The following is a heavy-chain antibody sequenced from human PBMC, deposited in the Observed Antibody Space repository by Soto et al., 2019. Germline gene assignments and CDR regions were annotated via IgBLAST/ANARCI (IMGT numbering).Heavy chain of an antibody. D-gene: IGHD2-2*01. J-gene: IGHJ5*02. V-gene: IGHV1-69*08. Sequence: QVQLVQSGAEVKKPGSSVKVSCKASGGTFSSYTISWVRQAPGQGLEWMGRIIPILGIANYAQKFQGRVTITADKSTSTAYMELSSLRSEDTAVYYCARDHAIVVVPAAPKTFDPWGQGTLVTVSS. CDR3: ARDHAIVVVPAAPKTFDP. CDR2: IIPILGIA. CDR1: GGTFSSYT.